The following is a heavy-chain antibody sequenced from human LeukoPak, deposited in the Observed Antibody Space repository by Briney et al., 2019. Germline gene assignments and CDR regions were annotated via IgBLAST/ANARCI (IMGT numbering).Heavy chain of an antibody. CDR2: IRYDGSNK. CDR3: ARDIRHDYDILTGYYGLSWFDP. CDR1: GFTFSSYG. J-gene: IGHJ5*02. Sequence: GGSLRLSCAASGFTFSSYGMHWVRQAPGKGLEWVAFIRYDGSNKYYADSVKGRFTISRDNSKNTLYLQMNSLRAEDTAVYYCARDIRHDYDILTGYYGLSWFDPWGQGTLVTVSS. D-gene: IGHD3-9*01. V-gene: IGHV3-30*02.